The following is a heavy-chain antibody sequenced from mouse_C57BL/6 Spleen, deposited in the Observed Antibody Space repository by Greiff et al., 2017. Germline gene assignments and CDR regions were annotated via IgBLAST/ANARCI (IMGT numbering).Heavy chain of an antibody. CDR1: GFNFKDYY. CDR2: IDPEDGDT. Sequence: VQLQQSGAELVRPGASVKLSCTASGFNFKDYYMHWVKQRPEQGLEWIGRIDPEDGDTEYAPKFQGKATMTADTSSNTAYLQLSSLTSEDTAVYYCTTRNGYYHCAMDYWGQGTSGTVSS. J-gene: IGHJ4*01. D-gene: IGHD2-3*01. CDR3: TTRNGYYHCAMDY. V-gene: IGHV14-1*01.